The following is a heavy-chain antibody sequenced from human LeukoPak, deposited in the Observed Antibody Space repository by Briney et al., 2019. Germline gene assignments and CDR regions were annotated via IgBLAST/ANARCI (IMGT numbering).Heavy chain of an antibody. V-gene: IGHV4-38-2*01. CDR1: GYSISSGYY. CDR3: ARRRITAADL. Sequence: SETLSLICAVSGYSISSGYYWGWIRQPPGKGRAWIVNVDHSGSTYYNPSLNRRATITVDTSKNQFSLKLSSVTAADTAVYYCARRRITAADLWGQGTLVTVYS. CDR2: VDHSGST. D-gene: IGHD6-13*01. J-gene: IGHJ5*02.